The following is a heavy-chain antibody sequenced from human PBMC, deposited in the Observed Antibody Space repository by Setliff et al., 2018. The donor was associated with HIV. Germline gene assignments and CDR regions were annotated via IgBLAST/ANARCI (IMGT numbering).Heavy chain of an antibody. CDR2: INAGNGNT. D-gene: IGHD1-26*01. CDR1: GYTFTSYA. Sequence: ASVKVSCKASGYTFTSYAMHRVRQAPGQRLEWMGWINAGNGNTKYSQKFQGRVTITRDTSASTAYMELSSLRSEDTAVYYCARDTVPIVGPEYYFDYWGQGTLVTVSS. J-gene: IGHJ4*02. CDR3: ARDTVPIVGPEYYFDY. V-gene: IGHV1-3*01.